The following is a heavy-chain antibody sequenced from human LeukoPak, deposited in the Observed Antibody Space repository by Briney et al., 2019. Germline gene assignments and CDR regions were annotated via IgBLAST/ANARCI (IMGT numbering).Heavy chain of an antibody. J-gene: IGHJ4*02. D-gene: IGHD3-3*01. Sequence: GGSLRLSCAASGFTFSSYSMNWVRQAPGKGLEWVSYISSSSSTIYYADSVKGRFTISRDNAKNSLYLQMNSLRDEDTAVYYCARDLRFLEWFVGVEVPYYFDYWGQGTLVTVSS. CDR1: GFTFSSYS. CDR3: ARDLRFLEWFVGVEVPYYFDY. V-gene: IGHV3-48*02. CDR2: ISSSSSTI.